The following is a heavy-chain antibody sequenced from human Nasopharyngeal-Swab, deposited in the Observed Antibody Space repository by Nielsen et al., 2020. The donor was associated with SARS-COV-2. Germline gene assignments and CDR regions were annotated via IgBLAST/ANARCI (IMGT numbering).Heavy chain of an antibody. CDR1: GFSFANYW. J-gene: IGHJ4*02. Sequence: GESLKISCGASGFSFANYWMTWVRQTPGRGLEWVAHIKPDGSEKYYLDSVKGRFTVSRDNAKNSVYLQMSSLRAEDTALYYCGTSAWYSFDHWGQGTLVTVSS. CDR2: IKPDGSEK. V-gene: IGHV3-7*02. CDR3: GTSAWYSFDH. D-gene: IGHD6-19*01.